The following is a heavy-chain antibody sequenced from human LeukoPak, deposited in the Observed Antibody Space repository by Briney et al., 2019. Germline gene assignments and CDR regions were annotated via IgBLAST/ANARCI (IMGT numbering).Heavy chain of an antibody. CDR2: ISSSSSTI. Sequence: PGGSLRLSCAASGFTFSSYSMNWVRQAPGKGLEWVSYISSSSSTIYCADSVKGRFTISRDNAKNSLYLQMNSLRAEDTAVYYCARDIRHCRGCPDYWGQGTLVTVSS. V-gene: IGHV3-48*01. J-gene: IGHJ4*02. CDR3: ARDIRHCRGCPDY. CDR1: GFTFSSYS. D-gene: IGHD2-15*01.